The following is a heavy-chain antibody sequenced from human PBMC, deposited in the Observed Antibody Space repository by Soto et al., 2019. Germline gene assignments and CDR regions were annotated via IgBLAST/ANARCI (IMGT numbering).Heavy chain of an antibody. CDR2: IIPIFGTA. CDR3: ARDRDISFGVVINPEHDYYYGMDV. V-gene: IGHV1-69*13. Sequence: SVKVSCKASGGTFSSYAISWVRQAPGQGLEWMGGIIPIFGTANYAQKFQGRVTITADESTSTAYMELSSLRSEDTAVYYCARDRDISFGVVINPEHDYYYGMDVWGQGTTVTVSS. J-gene: IGHJ6*02. CDR1: GGTFSSYA. D-gene: IGHD3-3*01.